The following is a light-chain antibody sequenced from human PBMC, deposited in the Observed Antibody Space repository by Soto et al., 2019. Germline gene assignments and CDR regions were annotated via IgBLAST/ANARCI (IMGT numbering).Light chain of an antibody. CDR3: QQYNSYRT. V-gene: IGKV1-5*01. J-gene: IGKJ1*01. Sequence: DIQMTQSPPTLSACVGDRVTIACRASQSISSWLAWYQKRPGKAPKLLIYDASSLETGVPSRFSGSGSGTEFTLTISSLQPDDFATYYCQQYNSYRTFGQGTKVDI. CDR1: QSISSW. CDR2: DAS.